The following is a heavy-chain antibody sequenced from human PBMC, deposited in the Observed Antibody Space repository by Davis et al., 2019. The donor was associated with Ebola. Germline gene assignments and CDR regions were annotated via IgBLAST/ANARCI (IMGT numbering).Heavy chain of an antibody. Sequence: GGSLRLSCAASGFTFSSYAMSWVRQAPGKGLEWVSAISGSGGSTYYAASVKGRFTISRDNSKNTLYLQMNSLRAEDTAVYYCAKVGGLGGWDRNYYGMDVWGQGTTVTVSS. CDR1: GFTFSSYA. D-gene: IGHD6-19*01. CDR3: AKVGGLGGWDRNYYGMDV. V-gene: IGHV3-23*01. CDR2: ISGSGGST. J-gene: IGHJ6*02.